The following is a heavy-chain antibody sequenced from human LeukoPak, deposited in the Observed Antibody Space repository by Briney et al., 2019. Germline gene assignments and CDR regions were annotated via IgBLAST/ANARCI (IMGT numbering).Heavy chain of an antibody. CDR2: IIPIFGTA. CDR1: GGTFSSYA. J-gene: IGHJ6*02. Sequence: ASVKVSCKASGGTFSSYAISWVRQAPGQGLEWMGGIIPIFGTANYAQKFQGRVTITADESTSTAHMELSSLRSEDTAVYYCARSAGPSYYYGMDVWGQGTTVTVSS. CDR3: ARSAGPSYYYGMDV. V-gene: IGHV1-69*13. D-gene: IGHD6-13*01.